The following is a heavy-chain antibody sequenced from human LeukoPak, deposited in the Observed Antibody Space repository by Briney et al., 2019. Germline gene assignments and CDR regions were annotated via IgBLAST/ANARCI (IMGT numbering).Heavy chain of an antibody. V-gene: IGHV3-21*01. J-gene: IGHJ4*02. Sequence: GGSLRLSCAASGFTFSSYSMNWVRQAPGKGLEWVSSISSSSSYIYYADSVKGRFTISRDNAKNSLYLQMNSLRAEDTAVYYCAREQAATEWELPTTQTDYWGQGTLVTVSS. D-gene: IGHD1-26*01. CDR1: GFTFSSYS. CDR3: AREQAATEWELPTTQTDY. CDR2: ISSSSSYI.